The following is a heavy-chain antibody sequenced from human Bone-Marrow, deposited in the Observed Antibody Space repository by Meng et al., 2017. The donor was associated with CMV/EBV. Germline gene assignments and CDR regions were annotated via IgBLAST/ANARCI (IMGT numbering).Heavy chain of an antibody. Sequence: LSLTCAASGFTFSSYAMHWVRQAPGKGLEWVAVISYDGSNKYYADSVKGRFTISRDNSKNTLYLQMNSLRAEHTAVYYCARSGNSEYNYYGMDVWGQGTTVTVSS. CDR3: ARSGNSEYNYYGMDV. V-gene: IGHV3-30-3*01. D-gene: IGHD4-23*01. J-gene: IGHJ6*02. CDR1: GFTFSSYA. CDR2: ISYDGSNK.